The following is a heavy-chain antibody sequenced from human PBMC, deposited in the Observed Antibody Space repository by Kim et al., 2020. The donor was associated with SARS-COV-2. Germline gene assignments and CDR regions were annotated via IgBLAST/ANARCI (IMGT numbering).Heavy chain of an antibody. J-gene: IGHJ4*02. Sequence: GGSLRLSCAASGFTFSSYSMNWVRQAPGKGLEWVSSISSSSSYIYYADSVKGRFTISRDNAKNSLYLQMNSLRAEDTAGYYCARDGYYYDSSVNNWGPGTLVTVSS. D-gene: IGHD3-22*01. CDR1: GFTFSSYS. CDR3: ARDGYYYDSSVNN. V-gene: IGHV3-21*01. CDR2: ISSSSSYI.